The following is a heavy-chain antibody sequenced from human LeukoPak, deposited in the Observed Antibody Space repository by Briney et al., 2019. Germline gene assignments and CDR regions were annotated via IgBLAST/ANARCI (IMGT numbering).Heavy chain of an antibody. CDR2: VDHEDGET. V-gene: IGHV1-69-2*01. D-gene: IGHD3-10*01. Sequence: ASVKVSCKXSGYTFTDYCIHWVKQSPGKGLEWLGLVDHEDGETFYAVKFQGRVTITADTSTDTAYMEMSSLTSEDTALYYCAKCSSYGSAPPDSWGQGTLVTVSS. CDR3: AKCSSYGSAPPDS. J-gene: IGHJ4*02. CDR1: GYTFTDYC.